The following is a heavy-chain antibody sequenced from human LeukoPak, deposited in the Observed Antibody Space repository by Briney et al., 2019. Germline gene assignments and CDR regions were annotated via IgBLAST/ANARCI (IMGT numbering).Heavy chain of an antibody. J-gene: IGHJ4*02. D-gene: IGHD5-12*01. CDR3: ATYSGYDRIFDY. CDR1: GGSISSYY. CDR2: ISGSSSAI. Sequence: PSETLSLTCTVSGGSISSYYWSWVRQAPGKGLEWLSYISGSSSAINYADSVKGRFTISRDNAKNSLFLQMNSLRAEDTAVYYCATYSGYDRIFDYWGQGTLVTVSS. V-gene: IGHV3-48*01.